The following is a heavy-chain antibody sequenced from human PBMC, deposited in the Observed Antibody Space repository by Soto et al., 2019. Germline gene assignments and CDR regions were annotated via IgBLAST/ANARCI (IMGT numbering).Heavy chain of an antibody. J-gene: IGHJ5*02. V-gene: IGHV2-5*02. Sequence: QITLKESGPTLVKPTQTLTLTCTFSGFSLTTSGVGVGWILQPPGKALEWLALIYRDDDKSYRPSLKSRLTITKDNSKTQVVATMTNMDPADTAPDFCVHMTTTMTWRFDPWGQGTLVTVSS. D-gene: IGHD3-22*01. CDR2: IYRDDDK. CDR3: VHMTTTMTWRFDP. CDR1: GFSLTTSGVG.